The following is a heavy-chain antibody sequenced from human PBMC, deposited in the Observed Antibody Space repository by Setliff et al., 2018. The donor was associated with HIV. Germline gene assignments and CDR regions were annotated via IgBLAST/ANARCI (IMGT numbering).Heavy chain of an antibody. CDR1: GGSISSGSYY. J-gene: IGHJ4*02. Sequence: SETLSLTCTVSGGSISSGSYYWSWIRQPAGKGLEWIGRIYTSGSTNYNPSLKSRVTISVDTSKNQFSLKLSSVTAADTAVYYCTGSWSGYPLSFGYWGQGTLVTVFS. V-gene: IGHV4-61*02. CDR2: IYTSGST. D-gene: IGHD3-3*01. CDR3: TGSWSGYPLSFGY.